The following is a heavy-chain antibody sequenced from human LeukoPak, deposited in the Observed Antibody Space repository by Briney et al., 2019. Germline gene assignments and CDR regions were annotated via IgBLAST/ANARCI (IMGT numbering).Heavy chain of an antibody. J-gene: IGHJ6*02. V-gene: IGHV4-59*01. CDR1: GNSLSSDY. Sequence: PSETMSLTCTVSGNSLSSDYWSWIRQPPGKGLEWIGYIYYSGSTNYNPSLKSRVTISVDTSKNQFSLKLSSVTTADTAVYYCAGVPGLSYYGMDVWGQGTTVTVSS. CDR2: IYYSGST. CDR3: AGVPGLSYYGMDV. D-gene: IGHD2-8*02.